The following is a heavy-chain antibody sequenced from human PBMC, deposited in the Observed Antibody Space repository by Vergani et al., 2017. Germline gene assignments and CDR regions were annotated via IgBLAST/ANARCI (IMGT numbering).Heavy chain of an antibody. D-gene: IGHD3-3*01. CDR2: IVVGSGNT. J-gene: IGHJ4*02. Sequence: QLVQSGAEVKKPGASVKVSCKTSGYTFTNYGISWVRQARGQRLEWIGWIVVGSGNTNYAQKFQERVTITRDMSTSTAYMELSSLRSEDTAVYYCAAGSITIFGVPEGWGQGTLVTVSS. CDR3: AAGSITIFGVPEG. V-gene: IGHV1-58*02. CDR1: GYTFTNYG.